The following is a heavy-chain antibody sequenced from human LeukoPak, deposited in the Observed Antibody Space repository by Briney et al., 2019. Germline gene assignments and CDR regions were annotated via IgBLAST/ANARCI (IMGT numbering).Heavy chain of an antibody. CDR1: GFTFSSAW. D-gene: IGHD4-23*01. Sequence: GSLRLSCVASGFTFSSAWMHWVRQAPGKGLEWVANIRQDGSEKYYVDSVKGRFTISRDNAKNSLYLQMNSLRAEDTAVYYCSFFDSRLVGVNENCWGQGTLVTVSS. V-gene: IGHV3-7*01. CDR2: IRQDGSEK. J-gene: IGHJ4*02. CDR3: SFFDSRLVGVNENC.